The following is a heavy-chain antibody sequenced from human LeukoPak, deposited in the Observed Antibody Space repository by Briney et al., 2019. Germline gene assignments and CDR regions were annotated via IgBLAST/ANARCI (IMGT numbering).Heavy chain of an antibody. Sequence: GGSLRLSCAASGFTFSSYAMTWVRQAPGKGLEWVSDIGGSGHTTNYADSVKGRFTISRDNSKITLYLQMNSLRVEDTAVYYCARLMGDAFDIWGQGTMVTVSS. J-gene: IGHJ3*02. D-gene: IGHD2-21*02. V-gene: IGHV3-23*01. CDR1: GFTFSSYA. CDR2: IGGSGHTT. CDR3: ARLMGDAFDI.